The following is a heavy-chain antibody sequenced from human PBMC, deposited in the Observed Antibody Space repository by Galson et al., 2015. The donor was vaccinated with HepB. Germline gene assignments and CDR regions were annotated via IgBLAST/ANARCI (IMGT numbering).Heavy chain of an antibody. D-gene: IGHD3-22*01. Sequence: QSGAEVNKPGESLKISCKGSGCSFTGYWIGWVRQMPGKGLEWMGIIYPGDSDTRYNPSFQGQVTFSVDTSKNQFSLKLSSVTAADTAVYYCARDPLPSPHYYDSSGYDYWGQGTLVTVSS. V-gene: IGHV5-51*03. J-gene: IGHJ4*02. CDR3: ARDPLPSPHYYDSSGYDY. CDR2: IYPGDSDT. CDR1: GCSFTGYW.